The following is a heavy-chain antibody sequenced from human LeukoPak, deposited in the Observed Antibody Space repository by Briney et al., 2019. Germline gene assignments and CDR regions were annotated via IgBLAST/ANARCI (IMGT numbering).Heavy chain of an antibody. CDR2: ISGSGGST. J-gene: IGHJ4*02. D-gene: IGHD6-19*01. CDR3: AHTGAVAGYFDY. V-gene: IGHV3-23*01. Sequence: GGSLRLSCAASGFTFSSYAMSWVRQAPGKGLEWVSAISGSGGSTYFADSVKGRFTISRDNSKNTLYLQMNSLRAEDTAVYYCAHTGAVAGYFDYWGQGTLVTVSS. CDR1: GFTFSSYA.